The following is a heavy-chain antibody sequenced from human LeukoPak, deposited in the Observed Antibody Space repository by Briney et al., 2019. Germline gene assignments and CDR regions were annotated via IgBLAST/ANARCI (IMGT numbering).Heavy chain of an antibody. V-gene: IGHV3-21*01. D-gene: IGHD3-10*01. CDR2: ISSSISYI. CDR3: SRDKRGLLSNLYIDF. J-gene: IGHJ4*02. CDR1: GFTFSSYS. Sequence: RGSLRLSCAASGFTFSSYSMNSVREAPGKGLEGVSSISSSISYIYSADSVKGGFTFSRDNAKNSLYLQMNSLRAEDTAGYCVSRDKRGLLSNLYIDFWGQGTLVTVSP.